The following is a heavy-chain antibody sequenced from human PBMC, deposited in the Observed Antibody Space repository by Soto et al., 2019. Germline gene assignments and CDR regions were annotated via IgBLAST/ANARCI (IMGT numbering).Heavy chain of an antibody. Sequence: EVQLVESGGGLVKPGGSVRLSCAASGFTFSRYAMNWLRQAPGKGLEWVASISSSTSDVYYADSVKGRFSTSRDNAKNILYLEMYGLRTEDPAVYYCEREPSEGRVGNFFASWVQGTRVTVSS. CDR1: GFTFSRYA. V-gene: IGHV3-21*02. CDR3: EREPSEGRVGNFFAS. D-gene: IGHD1-7*01. J-gene: IGHJ5*02. CDR2: ISSSTSDV.